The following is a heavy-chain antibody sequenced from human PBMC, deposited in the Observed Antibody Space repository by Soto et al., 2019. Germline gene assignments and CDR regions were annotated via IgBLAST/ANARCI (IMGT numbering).Heavy chain of an antibody. CDR2: IIPIFGTA. Sequence: SLKVSCKASGGTFSSYAISWVRQAPGQGLEWMGGIIPIFGTANYAQKFQGRVTITADKSTSTAYMELSSLRSEDTAVYYCASDGSSPYYYYGMDVWGQGTTVTVSS. D-gene: IGHD1-26*01. CDR3: ASDGSSPYYYYGMDV. J-gene: IGHJ6*02. V-gene: IGHV1-69*06. CDR1: GGTFSSYA.